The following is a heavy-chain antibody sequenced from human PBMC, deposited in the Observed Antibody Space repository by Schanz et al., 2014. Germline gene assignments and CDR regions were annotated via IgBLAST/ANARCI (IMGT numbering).Heavy chain of an antibody. CDR3: ARVRSTSVERGSHYYMDV. Sequence: QLMQSGSEVRKPGASVKVSCKASGYIFGSHGMTWVRQAPGQGPELMGWINAHTGNTQYAQKFRGRVNITRDTETTTVQLELTRLRTDDTAIYYCARVRSTSVERGSHYYMDVWGKGTTVTVSS. V-gene: IGHV1-18*01. J-gene: IGHJ6*03. CDR1: GYIFGSHG. D-gene: IGHD2-2*01. CDR2: INAHTGNT.